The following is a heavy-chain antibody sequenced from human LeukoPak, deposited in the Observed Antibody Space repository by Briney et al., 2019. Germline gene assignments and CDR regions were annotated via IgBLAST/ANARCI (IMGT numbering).Heavy chain of an antibody. Sequence: SETLSLTCTVSGGSISSGDYYWSWIRQPPGEGLGWIGYIYYSGSTYYNPSLKSRVTISVDTSKNQFSLKLSSVTAADTAVYYCARHRSYYGEDAFDIWGQGTMVTVSS. CDR2: IYYSGST. CDR3: ARHRSYYGEDAFDI. J-gene: IGHJ3*02. CDR1: GGSISSGDYY. D-gene: IGHD1-26*01. V-gene: IGHV4-30-4*01.